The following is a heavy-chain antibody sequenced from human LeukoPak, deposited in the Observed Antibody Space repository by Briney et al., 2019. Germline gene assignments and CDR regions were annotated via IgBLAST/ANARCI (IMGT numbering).Heavy chain of an antibody. Sequence: GGSLRLSCAASGFTFNHYAIHWVRQAPGKGLEWVAVISYDGSNKYYADSVKGRFTISRDNSKNTLYLQMNSLRAEDTAVYYCARGWYYYESSGYYFDSWGQGTLVTVSS. V-gene: IGHV3-30-3*01. CDR1: GFTFNHYA. CDR3: ARGWYYYESSGYYFDS. CDR2: ISYDGSNK. D-gene: IGHD3-22*01. J-gene: IGHJ4*02.